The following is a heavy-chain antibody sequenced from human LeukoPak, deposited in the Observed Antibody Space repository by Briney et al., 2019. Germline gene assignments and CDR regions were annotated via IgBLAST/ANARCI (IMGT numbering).Heavy chain of an antibody. D-gene: IGHD2/OR15-2a*01. J-gene: IGHJ4*02. CDR3: TTFYHEYSPY. CDR2: IKSNADGGTP. Sequence: PGGSLRLSCAASGFSFMNAWMIWVRQAPRKGLEWVGRIKSNADGGTPDYAAPARGRFTISRDDSKNTLYLQMNSLKTEDTAVYYCTTFYHEYSPYWGRGTLVTVSS. V-gene: IGHV3-15*01. CDR1: GFSFMNAW.